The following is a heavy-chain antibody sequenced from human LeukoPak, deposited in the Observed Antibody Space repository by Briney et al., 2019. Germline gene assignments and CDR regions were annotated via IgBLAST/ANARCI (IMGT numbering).Heavy chain of an antibody. Sequence: SETLSLTCAVSGYSNSSGYYWGWIRQPPGKGLEWIGSIYHSGSTYYNPSLKSRVTISVDTSKNQFSLKLSSVTAADTAVYYCARFKVRGVIKTFDYWGQGTLVTVSS. D-gene: IGHD3-10*01. J-gene: IGHJ4*02. CDR3: ARFKVRGVIKTFDY. CDR1: GYSNSSGYY. CDR2: IYHSGST. V-gene: IGHV4-38-2*01.